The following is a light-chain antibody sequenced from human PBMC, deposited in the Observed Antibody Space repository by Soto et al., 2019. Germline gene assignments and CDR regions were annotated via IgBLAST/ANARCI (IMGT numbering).Light chain of an antibody. V-gene: IGKV1-39*01. CDR2: GAS. J-gene: IGKJ4*01. CDR3: RQSYSTPT. CDR1: QNIRIY. Sequence: DIQMTQSPSSLSASVGERVTITCRASQNIRIYLNWYQQKPGKAPILLISGASRLQSGVPSRFGGRGSGTDFTLTINSLQPEDFATYYCRQSYSTPTFGGGTKVDIK.